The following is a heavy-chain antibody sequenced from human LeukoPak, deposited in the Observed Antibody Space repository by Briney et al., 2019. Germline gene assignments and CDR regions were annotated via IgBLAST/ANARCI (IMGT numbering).Heavy chain of an antibody. CDR3: ARSRRATTVTLTDY. V-gene: IGHV4-31*03. CDR2: IYYSGST. CDR1: GGSISSGGYY. D-gene: IGHD4-17*01. Sequence: PSETLSLTCTVSGGSISSGGYYWSWIRQHPGKGLEWIVYIYYSGSTYYNPSLKSRVTISVDTSKNQFSLKLSSVTAADTAVYYCARSRRATTVTLTDYWGQGTLVTVSS. J-gene: IGHJ4*02.